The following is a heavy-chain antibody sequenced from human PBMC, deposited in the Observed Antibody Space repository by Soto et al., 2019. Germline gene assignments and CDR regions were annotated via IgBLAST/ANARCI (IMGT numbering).Heavy chain of an antibody. CDR3: ARGAGHYGFTYYYGMDV. Sequence: SSVKVSCKTSGGSFSSYAISCGIQAPGQGLEWMGGIIPIFGTANYAQKFQGRVTITADESTSTAYMELSSLRSEDTAVYYCARGAGHYGFTYYYGMDVWGQGTTVTVSS. D-gene: IGHD4-17*01. CDR1: GGSFSSYA. CDR2: IIPIFGTA. V-gene: IGHV1-69*13. J-gene: IGHJ6*02.